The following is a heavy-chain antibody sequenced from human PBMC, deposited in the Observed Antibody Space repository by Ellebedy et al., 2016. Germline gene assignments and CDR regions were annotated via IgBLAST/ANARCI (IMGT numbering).Heavy chain of an antibody. CDR2: IYSSGST. Sequence: SETLSLXXTVSGDSITSTSYYWGWIRQPPGERLEWIGTIYSSGSTYYNPSLNSRVTISLDTSKNQFSLELSSVTAADTAVYYCASARWDYWGQGTLVTVSS. V-gene: IGHV4-39*07. J-gene: IGHJ4*02. CDR3: ASARWDY. CDR1: GDSITSTSYY.